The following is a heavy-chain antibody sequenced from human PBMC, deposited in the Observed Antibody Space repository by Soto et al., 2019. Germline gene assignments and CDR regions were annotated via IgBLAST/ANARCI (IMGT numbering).Heavy chain of an antibody. D-gene: IGHD3-3*01. J-gene: IGHJ6*02. V-gene: IGHV3-15*07. CDR2: IKSKTDGGTT. CDR1: GFTFSNAW. Sequence: EVQLVESGGGLVKPGGSLRLSCAASGFTFSNAWMNWVRQAPGKGLEWVGRIKSKTDGGTTDYAAPVKGRFTISRDDSKNTLYLQMNSLKTEDPAVYYCTTLSITIFGVVLMDVWGQGTTVTVSS. CDR3: TTLSITIFGVVLMDV.